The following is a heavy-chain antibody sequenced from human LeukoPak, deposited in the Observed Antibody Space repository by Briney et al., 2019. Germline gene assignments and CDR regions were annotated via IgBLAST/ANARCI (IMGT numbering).Heavy chain of an antibody. V-gene: IGHV3-21*01. CDR2: ISSSSSYI. D-gene: IGHD6-6*01. J-gene: IGHJ4*02. CDR1: GFTFSSYS. Sequence: GGSLRLSCAASGFTFSSYSMNWVRQAPGKGLEWVSSISSSSSYIYYADSVKGRFTISRDNAKNSLYLQMNSLRAEDTAVYYCAHLHGSIALEKDYWGQGTLVTVSS. CDR3: AHLHGSIALEKDY.